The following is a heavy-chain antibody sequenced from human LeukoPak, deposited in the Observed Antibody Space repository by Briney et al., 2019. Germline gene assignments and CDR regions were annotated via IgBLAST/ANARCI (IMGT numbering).Heavy chain of an antibody. V-gene: IGHV1-18*01. CDR3: ARRRPPNWLDP. CDR2: ISAYNGNT. J-gene: IGHJ5*02. Sequence: ASVTVSCKASGYTFTSYGISWVRQAPGQGLEWMGWISAYNGNTNYAQKLQGRVTMTTDTSTSTAYMELSSLRSEDTAVYYCARRRPPNWLDPWGQGTLVTVSS. CDR1: GYTFTSYG.